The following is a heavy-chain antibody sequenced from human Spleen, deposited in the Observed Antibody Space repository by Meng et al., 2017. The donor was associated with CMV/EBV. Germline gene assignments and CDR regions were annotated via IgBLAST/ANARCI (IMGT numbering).Heavy chain of an antibody. CDR1: GFTFSSYA. CDR3: TTGYRSSHPRYV. D-gene: IGHD6-6*01. Sequence: GESLKISCAASGFTFSSYAMHWVRQAPGKGLEWVAVISYDGSNKYYADSVKGRFTISRDNSKNTLYLQMNSLRAEDTAVYYCTTGYRSSHPRYVWGQGTTVTVSS. J-gene: IGHJ6*02. CDR2: ISYDGSNK. V-gene: IGHV3-30-3*01.